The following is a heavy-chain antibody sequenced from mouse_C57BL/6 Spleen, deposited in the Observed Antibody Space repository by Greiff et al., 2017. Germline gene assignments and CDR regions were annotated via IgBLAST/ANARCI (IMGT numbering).Heavy chain of an antibody. V-gene: IGHV1-61*01. CDR1: GYTFTSYW. CDR2: IYPSDSET. J-gene: IGHJ2*01. Sequence: VQLQQPGAELVRPGSSVKLSCKASGYTFTSYWMDWVKQRPGQGLEWIGNIYPSDSETHYNQKFKDKATLTVDKSSSTAYMQLSSLTSEDSAVYYCARGGYYYGSLDYWGQGTTRTVSS. D-gene: IGHD1-1*01. CDR3: ARGGYYYGSLDY.